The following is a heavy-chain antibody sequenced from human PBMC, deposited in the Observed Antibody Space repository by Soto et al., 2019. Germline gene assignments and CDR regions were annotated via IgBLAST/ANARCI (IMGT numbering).Heavy chain of an antibody. D-gene: IGHD2-15*01. Sequence: QVQLVQSGAEVKKPGSSVKVSCKASGGTFSSYAISWVRQAPGQGLEWMGGIIPIFGTATYAQKFQGRVTITADESTSTADMELRSLRSEDTAVYYCARFRPNANIGMDVWGQGTTVTVSS. J-gene: IGHJ6*02. CDR2: IIPIFGTA. V-gene: IGHV1-69*01. CDR1: GGTFSSYA. CDR3: ARFRPNANIGMDV.